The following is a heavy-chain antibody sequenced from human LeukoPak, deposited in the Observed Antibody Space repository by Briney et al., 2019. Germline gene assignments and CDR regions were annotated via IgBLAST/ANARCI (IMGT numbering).Heavy chain of an antibody. V-gene: IGHV5-51*01. CDR2: IYPGDSDT. Sequence: AGESLKISCEASGYIFTNYWIGWVRQMPGKGLEWMGIIYPGDSDTRYSPSFQGQVTISADKSISTAYLQWSSLKASDTAMYYCARCGQSNWFDPWGQGTLVTVSS. CDR1: GYIFTNYW. J-gene: IGHJ5*02. CDR3: ARCGQSNWFDP.